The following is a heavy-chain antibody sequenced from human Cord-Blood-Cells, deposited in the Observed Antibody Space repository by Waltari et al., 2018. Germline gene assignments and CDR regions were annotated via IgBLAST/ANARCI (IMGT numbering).Heavy chain of an antibody. D-gene: IGHD1-26*01. CDR3: ATGRVGADAFDI. CDR1: GYTLTELS. J-gene: IGHJ3*02. Sequence: QVPLVQSGAEVKKPGASVKVSCKVSGYTLTELSMHWVRRAPGKGLEWMGGFGPEEGEPIYAQKFQGRVTMTEDTSTDTAYMVLSSLRSEDTAVYYCATGRVGADAFDIWRQGTMVTVSS. V-gene: IGHV1-24*01. CDR2: FGPEEGEP.